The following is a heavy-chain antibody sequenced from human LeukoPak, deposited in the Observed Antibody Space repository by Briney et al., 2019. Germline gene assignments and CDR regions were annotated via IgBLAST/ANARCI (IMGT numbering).Heavy chain of an antibody. CDR3: ARGGSSGWIYFDY. CDR1: GYTFTSYA. Sequence: ASVKVSCKASGYTFTSYAMHWVRQAPGQRLEWMGWINAGNGNTKYSQKFQGRVTITRDTSASTAYMELSSLRSEDTAVYYCARGGSSGWIYFDYWGQGTLVTVSS. J-gene: IGHJ4*02. V-gene: IGHV1-3*01. CDR2: INAGNGNT. D-gene: IGHD6-19*01.